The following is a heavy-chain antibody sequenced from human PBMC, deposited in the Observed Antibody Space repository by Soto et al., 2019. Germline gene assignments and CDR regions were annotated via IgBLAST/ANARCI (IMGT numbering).Heavy chain of an antibody. CDR3: ARYPVVVVPAANYGLDV. Sequence: LSRTCSVSGVSVSSDIYYWSWIRHHPGKGLEWIGYIYYSGNTYYNPSLGGRVTISLDTSKNHFSLRLRSVTPADTAVYYCARYPVVVVPAANYGLDVWGQGTTVTVSS. CDR1: GVSVSSDIYY. J-gene: IGHJ6*02. D-gene: IGHD2-2*01. CDR2: IYYSGNT. V-gene: IGHV4-31*03.